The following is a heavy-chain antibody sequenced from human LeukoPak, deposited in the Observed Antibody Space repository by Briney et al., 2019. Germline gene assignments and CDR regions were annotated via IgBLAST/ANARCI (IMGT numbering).Heavy chain of an antibody. CDR1: GGSVSSGDYY. Sequence: SQTLSLTCTVSGGSVSSGDYYWSWIRQPPGKGLEWIEYFYYSGSTYYNPSLKSRITISVDTSKNQFSLKLSSVTAADTAMYYCARESYYYDSSGYYYVFDYWGQGTLVTVSS. V-gene: IGHV4-30-4*08. CDR3: ARESYYYDSSGYYYVFDY. D-gene: IGHD3-22*01. J-gene: IGHJ4*02. CDR2: FYYSGST.